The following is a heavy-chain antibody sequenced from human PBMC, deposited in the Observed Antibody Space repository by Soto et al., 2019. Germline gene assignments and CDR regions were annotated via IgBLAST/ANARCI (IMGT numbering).Heavy chain of an antibody. V-gene: IGHV3-21*01. CDR3: VRGGSSRSY. CDR1: GFTFTNYI. CDR2: LSSGSRYV. D-gene: IGHD3-16*02. J-gene: IGHJ4*02. Sequence: GGSLRLSCTASGFTFTNYIMTWVRQAPGKGLEWVSSLSSGSRYVYYVDSVKGRFTISRDDAKNSVYLQMNSLRAEDAAVYYCVRGGSSRSYWGQGSRVTVSS.